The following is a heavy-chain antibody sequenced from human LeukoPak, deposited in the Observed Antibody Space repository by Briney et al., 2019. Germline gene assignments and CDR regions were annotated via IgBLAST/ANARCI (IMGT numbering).Heavy chain of an antibody. J-gene: IGHJ4*02. V-gene: IGHV4-39*07. CDR3: ARGGSRKEIAVAGVFDY. Sequence: SETLSLTCTVSGGSISSSSYYWGWIRQPPGNGLEWIGSIYYSGSTYYNPSLKSRVTISVDTSKNQFSLKLSSVTAADTAVYYCARGGSRKEIAVAGVFDYWGQGTLVTVSS. D-gene: IGHD6-19*01. CDR2: IYYSGST. CDR1: GGSISSSSYY.